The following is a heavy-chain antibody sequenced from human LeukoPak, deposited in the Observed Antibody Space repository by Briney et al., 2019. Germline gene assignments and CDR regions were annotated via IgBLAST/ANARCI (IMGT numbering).Heavy chain of an antibody. CDR1: GYTFTSYG. D-gene: IGHD3-3*01. CDR2: ISAYNGNT. V-gene: IGHV1-18*01. J-gene: IGHJ4*02. CDR3: ARAPHNYDFWSGYPSGDFDY. Sequence: ASVKVSCKASGYTFTSYGISWVRQAPGQGLEWMGWISAYNGNTNYAQKLQGRVTMTTDTSTSTAYMELSSLRSEDTAVYYCARAPHNYDFWSGYPSGDFDYWGQGTLVTVSS.